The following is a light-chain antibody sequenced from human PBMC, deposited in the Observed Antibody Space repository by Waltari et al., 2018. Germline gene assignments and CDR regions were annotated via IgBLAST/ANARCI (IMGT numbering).Light chain of an antibody. Sequence: QSALTQPASVSGSPGQSLAVSCTGSSSDVGTYNLVSWYQQHPGKAPKLIIYEATKRPSGVSNRFSGSKSGNMASLTISGLQAEDEAEYYCRSFAGRSTWVFGTGTKVTVL. CDR1: SSDVGTYNL. J-gene: IGLJ1*01. CDR2: EAT. V-gene: IGLV2-23*01. CDR3: RSFAGRSTWV.